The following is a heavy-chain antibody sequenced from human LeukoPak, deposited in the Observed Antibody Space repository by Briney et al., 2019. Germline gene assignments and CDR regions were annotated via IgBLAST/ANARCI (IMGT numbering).Heavy chain of an antibody. Sequence: SQTLSLTCTVSGGSVSSGSYYGSWIRQPPGKGLEWIGYIYYSGSTNYNPSLKSRVTISVDTSKNQFSLKLSSVTAADTAVYYCARGEGYYGSGSYNDYWGQGTLVTVSS. CDR3: ARGEGYYGSGSYNDY. V-gene: IGHV4-61*01. J-gene: IGHJ4*02. CDR2: IYYSGST. D-gene: IGHD3-10*01. CDR1: GGSVSSGSYY.